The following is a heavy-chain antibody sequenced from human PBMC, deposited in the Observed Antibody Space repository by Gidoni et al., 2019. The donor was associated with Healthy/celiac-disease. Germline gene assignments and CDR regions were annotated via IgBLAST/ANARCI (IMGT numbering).Heavy chain of an antibody. CDR2: ISSSSSYI. J-gene: IGHJ6*02. CDR3: ARVVGDDILTGYPSIYYYYGMDV. Sequence: EVQLVESGGGLVKPGGSLRLSCAASGFTFSSYSLYWVRQAAGKGLEWVSSISSSSSYIYYADSGKGRFTIARDNAKNSLYLQMNSLRAEDTAVYYCARVVGDDILTGYPSIYYYYGMDVWGQGTTVTVSS. CDR1: GFTFSSYS. D-gene: IGHD3-9*01. V-gene: IGHV3-21*01.